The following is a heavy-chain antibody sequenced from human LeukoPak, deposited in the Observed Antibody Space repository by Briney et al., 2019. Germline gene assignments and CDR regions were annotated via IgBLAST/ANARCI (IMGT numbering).Heavy chain of an antibody. CDR1: GFTFTAHT. V-gene: IGHV3-21*01. CDR3: AREYDSKGRFDN. D-gene: IGHD3-22*01. J-gene: IGHJ4*02. CDR2: ISSDSTYK. Sequence: PGGSLRLSCAISGFTFTAHTMNWARQAPGKGLEWVSSISSDSTYKYYGDSVKGRFTISRDNANVYLQMNSLRAEDTATYHCAREYDSKGRFDNWGQGTLVTVSS.